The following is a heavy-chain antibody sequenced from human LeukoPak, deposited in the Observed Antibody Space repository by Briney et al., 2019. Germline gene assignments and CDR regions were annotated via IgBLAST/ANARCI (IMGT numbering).Heavy chain of an antibody. D-gene: IGHD6-13*01. J-gene: IGHJ4*02. CDR2: ISYDGSNK. Sequence: PGGSLRLSCAASGFTFRSYGMHWVRQAPGKGLEWVAVISYDGSNKYYADSVKGRFTISRDNSKNTLYLQMNSLRAEDTAVYYCATEKKIAAAGFDYWGQGTLVTVSS. CDR1: GFTFRSYG. V-gene: IGHV3-30*03. CDR3: ATEKKIAAAGFDY.